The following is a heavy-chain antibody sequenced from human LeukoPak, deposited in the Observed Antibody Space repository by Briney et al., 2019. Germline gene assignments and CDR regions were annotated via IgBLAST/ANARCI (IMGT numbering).Heavy chain of an antibody. CDR2: INPNSGGT. CDR3: ARPVGSYYRY. J-gene: IGHJ4*02. D-gene: IGHD1-26*01. CDR1: GYTFTGYY. Sequence: ASVTVSCKASGYTFTGYYMHWVRQAPGQGLEWMGWINPNSGGTNYAQKFQSRVTMTRDTSISTAYMELSRLRSDDTAVYYCARPVGSYYRYWGQGTLVTVSS. V-gene: IGHV1-2*02.